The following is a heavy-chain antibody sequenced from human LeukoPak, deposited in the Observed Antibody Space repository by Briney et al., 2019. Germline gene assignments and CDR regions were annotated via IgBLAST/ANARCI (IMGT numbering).Heavy chain of an antibody. CDR3: ARESDYRDYGHFDH. J-gene: IGHJ4*02. CDR2: ISGGSNYI. CDR1: GFTFSSHS. D-gene: IGHD4-17*01. Sequence: GGSLRLSCAASGFTFSSHSMNWVRQAPGKGLEWVSSISGGSNYIYYADSVKGRFTISRGNAKNSLYLQMNSLSTEDTALYYCARESDYRDYGHFDHWGQGTLVTVSS. V-gene: IGHV3-21*01.